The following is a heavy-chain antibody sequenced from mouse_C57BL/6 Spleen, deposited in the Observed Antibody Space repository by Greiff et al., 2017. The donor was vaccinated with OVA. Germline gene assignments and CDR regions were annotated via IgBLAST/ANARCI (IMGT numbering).Heavy chain of an antibody. D-gene: IGHD2-4*01. Sequence: VQLQQSGAELVRPGASVKLSCTASGFNITDYYMHWVKQRPEQGLEWIGSIDPEDGDTEYAPKFKGKATMTADTSSNTAYLQLSSLTSEDTDVYYCTHDDGHYYAMDYWGQGTSVTVSS. CDR3: THDDGHYYAMDY. CDR2: IDPEDGDT. CDR1: GFNITDYY. J-gene: IGHJ4*01. V-gene: IGHV14-1*01.